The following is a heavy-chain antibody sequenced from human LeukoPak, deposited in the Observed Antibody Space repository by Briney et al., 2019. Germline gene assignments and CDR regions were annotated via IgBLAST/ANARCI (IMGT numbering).Heavy chain of an antibody. Sequence: GGSLRLSCAASVFTFISYRMHWVRHAPCKGLEWVAAISNDGSYSYYTDSVKGQFTISRDNSKNTLYLQMISLRVEDTAVYYCAKDPGGYFDYWGQGTLVTVSS. CDR2: ISNDGSYS. J-gene: IGHJ4*02. V-gene: IGHV3-30*18. D-gene: IGHD3-16*01. CDR3: AKDPGGYFDY. CDR1: VFTFISYR.